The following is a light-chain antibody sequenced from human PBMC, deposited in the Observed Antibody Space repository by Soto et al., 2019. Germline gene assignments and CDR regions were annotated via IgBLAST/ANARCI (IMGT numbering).Light chain of an antibody. CDR3: QQRTDWPIT. V-gene: IGKV3-11*01. J-gene: IGKJ5*01. Sequence: EIVLTQSPATLSLSPGERATLSCRASQSVSTYLAWYQQRPGQAPRLLIYDASNRATGIPARFSGSGSGTDFTLTISSLEAEDFAVYYCQQRTDWPITLGQGTRLEIK. CDR1: QSVSTY. CDR2: DAS.